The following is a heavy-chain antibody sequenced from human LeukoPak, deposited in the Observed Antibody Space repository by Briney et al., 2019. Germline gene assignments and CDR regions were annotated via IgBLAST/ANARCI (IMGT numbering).Heavy chain of an antibody. V-gene: IGHV1-18*01. D-gene: IGHD2-2*01. CDR3: AREKSYCSSPSCYGGLLGY. CDR2: ISAYNGNT. CDR1: GYTFTSYG. Sequence: ASVKVSCKASGYTFTSYGISWVRQAPGQGLEWMGWISAYNGNTNYAQKLQGRVTMTTDTSTSTAYMELRSLRSDDTAVYYCAREKSYCSSPSCYGGLLGYWAQETLVPVSS. J-gene: IGHJ4*02.